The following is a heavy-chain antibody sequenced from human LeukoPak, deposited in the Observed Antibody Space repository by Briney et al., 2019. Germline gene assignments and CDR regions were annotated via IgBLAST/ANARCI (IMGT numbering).Heavy chain of an antibody. V-gene: IGHV3-21*01. CDR3: ARYSGYDWDYYYGMDV. J-gene: IGHJ6*02. CDR1: GFTFSSYG. Sequence: GGSLRLSCAASGFTFSSYGMNWVRQAPGKGLGWVSSISSSSSYIYYADSVKGRFTISRDNAKNSLFLQMNSLRAEDTAVYYCARYSGYDWDYYYGMDVWGQGTTVTVSS. D-gene: IGHD5-12*01. CDR2: ISSSSSYI.